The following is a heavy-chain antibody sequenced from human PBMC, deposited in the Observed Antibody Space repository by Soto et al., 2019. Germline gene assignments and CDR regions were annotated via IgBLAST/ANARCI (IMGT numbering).Heavy chain of an antibody. CDR3: AKWKTGVVNWGYFDY. J-gene: IGHJ4*02. CDR2: ISGSGGST. D-gene: IGHD7-27*01. CDR1: GFTFSSYA. V-gene: IGHV3-23*01. Sequence: PGGSLRLSCAASGFTFSSYAMSWVRQAPGKGLEWVSAISGSGGSTYYADSVKGRFTISRDNSKNTLYLQMNSLRAEDTAVYYCAKWKTGVVNWGYFDYWGQGTLVTVSS.